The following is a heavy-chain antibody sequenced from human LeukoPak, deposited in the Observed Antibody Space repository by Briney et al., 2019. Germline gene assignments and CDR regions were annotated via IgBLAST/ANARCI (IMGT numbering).Heavy chain of an antibody. CDR1: GFTFSSYW. J-gene: IGHJ4*02. V-gene: IGHV3-7*01. CDR2: TKQDGGGK. CDR3: ARDKASDYGDSIFDS. D-gene: IGHD4-17*01. Sequence: GGSLRLSCAASGFTFSSYWMSWVRQAPGKGLEWVANTKQDGGGKYYVDSVKGRFTISRDNAKNSLYLQMNSLRAEDTAVYYCARDKASDYGDSIFDSWGQGTLVTVSS.